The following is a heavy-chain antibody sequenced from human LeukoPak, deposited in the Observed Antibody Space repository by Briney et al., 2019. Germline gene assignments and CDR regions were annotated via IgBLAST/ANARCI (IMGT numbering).Heavy chain of an antibody. CDR3: AREEEQQLVSDP. V-gene: IGHV4-39*07. D-gene: IGHD6-13*01. Sequence: SETLSLTCTVSGGSISSGGYYWSWIRQPPGKGLEWIGSIYYSGSTYYNPSLKSRVTISVDTSKNQFSLKLSSVTAADTAVYYCAREEEQQLVSDPWGQGTLVTVSS. J-gene: IGHJ5*02. CDR1: GGSISSGGYY. CDR2: IYYSGST.